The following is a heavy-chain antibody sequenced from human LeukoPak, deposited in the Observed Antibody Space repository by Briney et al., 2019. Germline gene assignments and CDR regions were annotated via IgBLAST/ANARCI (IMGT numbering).Heavy chain of an antibody. CDR3: ARGFIAVAGTALNWFDP. Sequence: PSETLSLTCAVSGGSFSDDFWTWLRHFPGKGLEWIGEVDQSGGTNYNPSLKGRVSMSLDTSKNHFSLKLRSVTTADTALYFCARGFIAVAGTALNWFDPWGLGTLVTVSS. D-gene: IGHD6-19*01. J-gene: IGHJ5*02. V-gene: IGHV4-34*01. CDR1: GGSFSDDF. CDR2: VDQSGGT.